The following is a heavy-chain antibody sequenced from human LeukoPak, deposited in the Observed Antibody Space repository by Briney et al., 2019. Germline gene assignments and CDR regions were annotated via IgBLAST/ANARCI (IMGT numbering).Heavy chain of an antibody. CDR1: GGSISSGGYY. Sequence: TLSLTCTVSGGSISSGGYYWSWIRQHLGKGLEWIGYIYYSGSTYYNPSLKSRVTISVDTSKNQFSLKLSSVTAADTAVYYCARDPIAAAGINWGQGTLVTVSS. J-gene: IGHJ4*02. D-gene: IGHD6-13*01. CDR2: IYYSGST. CDR3: ARDPIAAAGIN. V-gene: IGHV4-31*03.